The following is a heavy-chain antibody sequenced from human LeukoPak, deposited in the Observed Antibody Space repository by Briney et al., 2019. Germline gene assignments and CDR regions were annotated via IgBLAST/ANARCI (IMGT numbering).Heavy chain of an antibody. Sequence: PSETLSLTCTVSGGSISSYYWSWIRQPPGKGLEWIGYIYYSGSTNYNPSLKSRVTISADTSKNQFSLKLSSVTAADTAVYYCAREKMARGDAFDIWGQGTMVTVSS. CDR1: GGSISSYY. D-gene: IGHD5-24*01. CDR2: IYYSGST. V-gene: IGHV4-59*01. J-gene: IGHJ3*02. CDR3: AREKMARGDAFDI.